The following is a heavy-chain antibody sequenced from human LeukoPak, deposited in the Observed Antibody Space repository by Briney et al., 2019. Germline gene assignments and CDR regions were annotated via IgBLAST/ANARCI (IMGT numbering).Heavy chain of an antibody. D-gene: IGHD2-2*02. J-gene: IGHJ3*02. V-gene: IGHV4-4*07. Sequence: PSETLSLTCTVSGGSISGYYWSWIRQPAGKGLEWIGRISTSGSTNYNPSLNSRVTMSIDTSKNQFSLKLNSVTAADTAMYYCARDRCNSTSRNSRLAFDMWGQGTMVTVSS. CDR1: GGSISGYY. CDR3: ARDRCNSTSRNSRLAFDM. CDR2: ISTSGST.